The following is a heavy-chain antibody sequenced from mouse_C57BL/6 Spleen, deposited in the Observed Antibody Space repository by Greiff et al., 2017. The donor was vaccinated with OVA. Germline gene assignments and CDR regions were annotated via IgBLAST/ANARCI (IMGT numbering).Heavy chain of an antibody. Sequence: SGPELVKPGASVKISCKASGYTFTDYYMNWVKQSHGKSLEWIGDINPNNGGTSYNQKFKGKATLTVDKSSSTAYMELRSLTSEDSAVYYCARFRGYGNYVGYWGQGTTLTVSS. CDR3: ARFRGYGNYVGY. CDR1: GYTFTDYY. V-gene: IGHV1-26*01. J-gene: IGHJ2*01. CDR2: INPNNGGT. D-gene: IGHD2-1*01.